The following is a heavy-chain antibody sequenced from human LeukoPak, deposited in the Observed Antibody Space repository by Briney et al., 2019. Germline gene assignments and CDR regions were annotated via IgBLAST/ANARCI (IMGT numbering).Heavy chain of an antibody. CDR2: IWYDGSNK. CDR1: GFTFSSYG. J-gene: IGHJ5*02. Sequence: GGSLRLSCAASGFTFSSYGMHWVRQAPGKGLEWVAVIWYDGSNKYYADSVKGRFTISRDNSKNTLYLQMNSLRAEDTAVYYCAKDRGFSITMVRGALANWFDPWGQGTLVTVSS. CDR3: AKDRGFSITMVRGALANWFDP. V-gene: IGHV3-30*02. D-gene: IGHD3-10*01.